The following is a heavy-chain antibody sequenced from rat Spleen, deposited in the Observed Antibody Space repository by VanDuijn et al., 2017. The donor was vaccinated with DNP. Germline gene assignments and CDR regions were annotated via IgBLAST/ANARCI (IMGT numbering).Heavy chain of an antibody. CDR3: ARPDA. J-gene: IGHJ2*01. Sequence: EVQLVESGGGLVQPGRSLKLSCAASGFTFSDYNMAWVRQAPKKGLDWVATINYDGSSSHYRDSVKGRFTVSRDNAKNTLYLQMDSLRSEDTAMYYCARPDAWGQGVMVTVSS. V-gene: IGHV5-7*01. CDR2: INYDGSSS. CDR1: GFTFSDYN.